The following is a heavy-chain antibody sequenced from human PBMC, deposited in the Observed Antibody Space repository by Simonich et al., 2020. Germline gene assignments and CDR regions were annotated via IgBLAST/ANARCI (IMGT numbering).Heavy chain of an antibody. CDR2: SSAKNGNT. J-gene: IGHJ4*02. D-gene: IGHD2-15*01. V-gene: IGHV1-18*01. Sequence: QVQLVQSGAEVKKPGASVKVSCKASGYTFTSYGISWVRQAPGQGLEWMGGSSAKNGNTTNAQKLQGRVTITTDTSTSTAYMALRSLRSDDTAVYYCARASRGTWWYYYFDYWGQGTLVTVSS. CDR1: GYTFTSYG. CDR3: ARASRGTWWYYYFDY.